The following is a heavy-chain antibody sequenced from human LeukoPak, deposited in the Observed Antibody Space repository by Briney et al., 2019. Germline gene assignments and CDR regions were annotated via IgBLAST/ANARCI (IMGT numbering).Heavy chain of an antibody. D-gene: IGHD6-19*01. CDR1: GYTFTGYY. Sequence: ASVKVSCKASGYTFTGYYMHWVRQAPGQGLEWMGWINPNSGGTNYAQKFQGRVTMTRGTSISTAYMELSRLRSDGTAVYYCARGRRIAVAGRTPYYFDYWGQGTLVTVSS. V-gene: IGHV1-2*02. CDR2: INPNSGGT. J-gene: IGHJ4*02. CDR3: ARGRRIAVAGRTPYYFDY.